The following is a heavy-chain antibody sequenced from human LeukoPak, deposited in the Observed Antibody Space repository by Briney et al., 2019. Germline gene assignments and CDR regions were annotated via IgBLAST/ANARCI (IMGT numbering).Heavy chain of an antibody. CDR2: FSYSGGT. CDR1: VGSIIILF. J-gene: IGHJ4*02. CDR3: AREGPLGKYYDY. V-gene: IGHV4-59*01. D-gene: IGHD3-16*01. Sequence: SETLSLTGMSSVGSIIILFGTGIGQPPGKGLEWIGYFSYSGGTTYNPSLKSRVTISVDTSMSQFSLNLNSVTAADTAVYYCAREGPLGKYYDYWGQGTLVTVSS.